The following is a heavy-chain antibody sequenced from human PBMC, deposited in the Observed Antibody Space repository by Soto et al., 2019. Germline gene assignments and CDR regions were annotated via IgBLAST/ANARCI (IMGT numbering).Heavy chain of an antibody. J-gene: IGHJ4*02. D-gene: IGHD3-10*01. CDR2: ISTSSSYT. V-gene: IGHV3-11*05. CDR1: GFILNYFY. Sequence: GGSLRLSCAASGFILNYFYMSWVRQAPGKGLEWVSYISTSSSYTNYADSVKGRFTVSRDNAKNSLYLQMNSLRVEDTAVYYCARDRPSGSYPRYYYFDFWGQGTPVTVSS. CDR3: ARDRPSGSYPRYYYFDF.